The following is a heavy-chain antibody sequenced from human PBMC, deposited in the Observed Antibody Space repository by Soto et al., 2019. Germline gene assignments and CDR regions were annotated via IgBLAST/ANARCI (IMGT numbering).Heavy chain of an antibody. D-gene: IGHD6-13*01. V-gene: IGHV3-30-3*01. CDR2: ISYDGSNK. CDR1: GFTFSSYA. J-gene: IGHJ5*02. CDR3: AREGIAAAGRGNWFDP. Sequence: LRLSCAASGFTFSSYAMHWVRQAPGKGLEWVAVISYDGSNKYYADSVKGRSTISRDNSKNTLYLQMNSLRAEDTAVYYCAREGIAAAGRGNWFDPWGQGTLVTVSS.